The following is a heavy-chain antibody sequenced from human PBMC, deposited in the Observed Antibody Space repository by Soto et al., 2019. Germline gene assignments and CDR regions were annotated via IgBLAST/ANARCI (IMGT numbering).Heavy chain of an antibody. Sequence: ASVKVSCQASGYTFTGYYMHWVRQAPGQGLEWMGWINPNSGGTNYAQKFQGRVTMTRDTSISTAYMELSRLRSDDTAVYYCAREIGRDYYDSSGSNWFDPWGQGTLVSVSS. CDR2: INPNSGGT. CDR1: GYTFTGYY. CDR3: AREIGRDYYDSSGSNWFDP. V-gene: IGHV1-2*02. D-gene: IGHD3-22*01. J-gene: IGHJ5*02.